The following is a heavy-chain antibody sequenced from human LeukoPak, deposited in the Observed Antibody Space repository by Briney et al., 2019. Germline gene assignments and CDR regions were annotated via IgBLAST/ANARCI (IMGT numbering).Heavy chain of an antibody. CDR2: INPNSGDT. J-gene: IGHJ5*01. Sequence: ASVKVSCKASGDTFSGYYIHWVRQAPGQGLEWMGWINPNSGDTNYAQKFQGSVTMTRDTSISTVYMELSRLRSDDTAVYYCARASGSYWWFDSWGQGTLVTVSS. D-gene: IGHD1-26*01. CDR3: ARASGSYWWFDS. CDR1: GDTFSGYY. V-gene: IGHV1-2*02.